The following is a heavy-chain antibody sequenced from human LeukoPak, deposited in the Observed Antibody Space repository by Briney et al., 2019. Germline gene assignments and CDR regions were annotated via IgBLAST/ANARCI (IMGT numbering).Heavy chain of an antibody. D-gene: IGHD6-19*01. Sequence: GGSLRLSCAASGFTFSNSAMSWVRQAPGKGLEWVSTLSGSGITTYYADSVKGRVTVSRDNSKNTLYLQMYSLRAEDTAVYYCAKGIYSSGWSYFDYWGHGTLVTVSS. V-gene: IGHV3-23*01. CDR3: AKGIYSSGWSYFDY. CDR1: GFTFSNSA. CDR2: LSGSGITT. J-gene: IGHJ4*01.